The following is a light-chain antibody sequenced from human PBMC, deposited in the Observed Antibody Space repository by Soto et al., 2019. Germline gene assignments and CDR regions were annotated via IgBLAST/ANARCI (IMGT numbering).Light chain of an antibody. J-gene: IGKJ1*01. Sequence: EIVLTQSPGTLSLSPGERATLSCRASQSVSSSYLAWYQQKPGQAPRLLIYGASTRATGIPARFSGSGSGTEFTLTISSLQSDDFATYYCQQYNSYSFGQGTKVDIK. CDR3: QQYNSYS. CDR2: GAS. V-gene: IGKV3-15*01. CDR1: QSVSSSY.